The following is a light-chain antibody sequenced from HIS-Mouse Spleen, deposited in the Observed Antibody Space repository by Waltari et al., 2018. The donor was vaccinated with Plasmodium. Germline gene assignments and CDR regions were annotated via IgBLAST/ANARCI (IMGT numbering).Light chain of an antibody. CDR3: QQYGSSPYT. CDR2: GAS. Sequence: EIVLTQSPGPLSLSPGERATLPCRASQSVSSSYLAWYQQKPGQAPRLLIYGASSRATGIPDRFSGSGSGTDFTLTISRLETEDFAVYYCQQYGSSPYTFGQGTKLEIK. V-gene: IGKV3-20*01. J-gene: IGKJ2*01. CDR1: QSVSSSY.